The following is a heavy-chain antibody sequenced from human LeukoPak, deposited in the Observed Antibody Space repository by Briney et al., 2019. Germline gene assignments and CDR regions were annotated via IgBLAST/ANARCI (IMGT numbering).Heavy chain of an antibody. Sequence: PGGSLRLSCAASGFTFSSYSMTWVRQAPGKGLEWVSSISSSSSYIYYADSVKGRFTISRDNAKNSLYLQMNSLRAEDTAVYYCARDHSLAAAGLDHWGQGTLVTVSS. V-gene: IGHV3-21*01. CDR3: ARDHSLAAAGLDH. CDR2: ISSSSSYI. J-gene: IGHJ4*02. CDR1: GFTFSSYS. D-gene: IGHD6-13*01.